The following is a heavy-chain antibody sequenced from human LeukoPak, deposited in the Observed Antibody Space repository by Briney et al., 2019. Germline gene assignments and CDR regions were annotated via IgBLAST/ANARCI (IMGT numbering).Heavy chain of an antibody. CDR2: ISSSSSYI. Sequence: PGGSLRLSCAASGFTFSSYSMNWVRQAPGKGLEWVSSISSSSSYIYYADSVKGRFTISRDNAKNSLYLQMNSLRAEDTAVYYCASRRGYYGSGSYYNVGAYYFDYWGQGTLVTVSS. D-gene: IGHD3-10*01. CDR1: GFTFSSYS. CDR3: ASRRGYYGSGSYYNVGAYYFDY. J-gene: IGHJ4*02. V-gene: IGHV3-21*01.